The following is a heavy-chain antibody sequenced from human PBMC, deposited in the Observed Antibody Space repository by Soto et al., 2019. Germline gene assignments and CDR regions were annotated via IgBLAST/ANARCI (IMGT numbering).Heavy chain of an antibody. D-gene: IGHD2-15*01. J-gene: IGHJ4*02. V-gene: IGHV4-31*03. CDR3: ARDQGRDRDY. CDR1: GASIGRGADY. Sequence: SETLSLTCTVSGASIGRGADYWTWIRQHPGKALEWMGHIHFSGETNYNPSLMGRLTMSIDTSTNQFSLNLAAVTAADTAMYYCARDQGRDRDYWGQGTLVTVS. CDR2: IHFSGET.